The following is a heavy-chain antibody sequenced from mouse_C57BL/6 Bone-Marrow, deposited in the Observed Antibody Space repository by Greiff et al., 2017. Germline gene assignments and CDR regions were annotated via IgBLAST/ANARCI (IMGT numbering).Heavy chain of an antibody. CDR2: IEPENGDT. CDR1: GFNIKDDY. CDR3: TTRYDYDGAFDY. D-gene: IGHD2-4*01. J-gene: IGHJ2*01. V-gene: IGHV14-4*01. Sequence: VQLQQSGAELVRPGASVKLSCTASGFNIKDDYMHWVKQRPEQGLEWIGWIEPENGDTEYASKFQGKATITADTSSNTAYLQLSSLTSEDTAVYYCTTRYDYDGAFDYWGQGATLAVAS.